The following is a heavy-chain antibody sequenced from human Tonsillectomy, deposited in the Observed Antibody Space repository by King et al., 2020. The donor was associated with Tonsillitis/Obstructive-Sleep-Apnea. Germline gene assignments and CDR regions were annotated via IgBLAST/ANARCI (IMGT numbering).Heavy chain of an antibody. CDR1: GFTFSSYA. CDR2: ISGSGGST. J-gene: IGHJ6*02. Sequence: VQLVESGGGLVQPGGSLRLSCAASGFTFSSYAMSWVRQAPGKGLEWVSAISGSGGSTYYADAVKGRFTIFRDNSKNTLYLQMNSLRAEDTAVYYCAKLPPVLLWFGDGLDVWGQGTTVTVSS. D-gene: IGHD3-10*01. V-gene: IGHV3-23*04. CDR3: AKLPPVLLWFGDGLDV.